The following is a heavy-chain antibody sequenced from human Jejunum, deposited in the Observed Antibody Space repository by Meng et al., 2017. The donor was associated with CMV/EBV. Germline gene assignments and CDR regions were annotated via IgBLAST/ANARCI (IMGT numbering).Heavy chain of an antibody. CDR2: INRDGSTT. CDR1: GLSFNNYW. V-gene: IGHV3-74*01. CDR3: VTGELVFDY. Sequence: LRLSCAASGLSFNNYWMHWVRQVPGKGLVWVSRINRDGSTTVYADSVKGRFTISRDNAKNTLSLQMSSLRAEDTAVYYCVTGELVFDYWGQGTLVTVSS. J-gene: IGHJ4*02. D-gene: IGHD1-26*01.